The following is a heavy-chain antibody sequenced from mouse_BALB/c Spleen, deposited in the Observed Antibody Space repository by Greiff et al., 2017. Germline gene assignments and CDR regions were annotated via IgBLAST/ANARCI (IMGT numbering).Heavy chain of an antibody. Sequence: VQLKESGPGLVKPSQSLSLTCSVTGYSITSGYYWNWIRQFPGNKLEWMGYISYDGSNNYNPSLKNRISITRDTSKNQFFLKLNSVTTEDTATYYCARFYDGFFFDYWGQGTTLTVSS. V-gene: IGHV3-6*02. J-gene: IGHJ2*01. CDR2: ISYDGSN. D-gene: IGHD2-3*01. CDR1: GYSITSGYY. CDR3: ARFYDGFFFDY.